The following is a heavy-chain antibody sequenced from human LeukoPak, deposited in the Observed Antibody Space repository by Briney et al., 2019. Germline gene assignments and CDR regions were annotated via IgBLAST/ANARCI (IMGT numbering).Heavy chain of an antibody. V-gene: IGHV4-59*08. Sequence: SETLSLTCTVSGGSISSYYWIWIRQSPGKGLEWIGSIAYSGDIKYNPTLKSRATISVDTSGKQFSLNLNSVTAADTAVYYCARGSRKVDYWGQGILVTVSS. CDR3: ARGSRKVDY. CDR1: GGSISSYY. CDR2: IAYSGDI. J-gene: IGHJ4*02. D-gene: IGHD1-14*01.